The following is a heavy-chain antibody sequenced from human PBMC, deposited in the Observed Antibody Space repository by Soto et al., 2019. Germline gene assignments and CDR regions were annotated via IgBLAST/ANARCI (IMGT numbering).Heavy chain of an antibody. CDR2: ISANGGSA. CDR1: GFTFSSHA. D-gene: IGHD6-6*01. Sequence: EVQLLESGGGLVQPGGSLRLSCAASGFTFSSHAMGWVRQAPGKGLEWVSAISANGGSAFYGDSVKGRFTISRDNSKNTLYLQMYSLRVEDTAGYYCARISTVSSNFDYWGQGTLVTVAS. CDR3: ARISTVSSNFDY. V-gene: IGHV3-23*01. J-gene: IGHJ4*02.